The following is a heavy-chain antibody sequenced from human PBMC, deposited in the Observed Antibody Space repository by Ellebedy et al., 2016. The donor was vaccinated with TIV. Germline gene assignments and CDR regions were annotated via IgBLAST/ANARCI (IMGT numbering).Heavy chain of an antibody. V-gene: IGHV4-34*01. CDR3: ARGIKFRSRSVWWYFDL. J-gene: IGHJ2*01. D-gene: IGHD3-16*01. CDR2: INHSGST. CDR1: GFTFSSYS. Sequence: GSLRLXXAASGFTFSSYSMNWVRQAPGKGLEWIGEINHSGSTNYNPSLKSRVTISVDTSKNQFSLKLSSVTAADTAVYYCARGIKFRSRSVWWYFDLWGRGTLVTVSS.